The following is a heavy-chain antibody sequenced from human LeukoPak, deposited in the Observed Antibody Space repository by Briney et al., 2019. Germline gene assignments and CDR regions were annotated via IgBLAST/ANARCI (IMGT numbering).Heavy chain of an antibody. Sequence: GGSLRLSCAASGFTFTSYSMNWVRQAPGKGLEWVSTISGGGGSTYYADSVKGRFTISRDNSKNTLYPQMNSLRAEDTAVYYCAKRVVVAAICVQCYFDYWGQGTLVTVSS. CDR1: GFTFTSYS. D-gene: IGHD2-15*01. CDR3: AKRVVVAAICVQCYFDY. CDR2: ISGGGGST. J-gene: IGHJ4*02. V-gene: IGHV3-23*01.